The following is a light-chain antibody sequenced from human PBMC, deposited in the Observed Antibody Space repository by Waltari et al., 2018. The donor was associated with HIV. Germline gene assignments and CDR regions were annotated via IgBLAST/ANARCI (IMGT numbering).Light chain of an antibody. Sequence: SSDLAQDPAVSVALGQTGKITCLGDSLWKNFEVWYQQKPGQAPTVVLFGNNNRASGIPARFSGSRSRNTASLTITGAQAEDEADYYCYSRDKSDSHSVFGTGTKVTVL. CDR1: SLWKNF. J-gene: IGLJ1*01. CDR2: GNN. V-gene: IGLV3-19*01. CDR3: YSRDKSDSHSV.